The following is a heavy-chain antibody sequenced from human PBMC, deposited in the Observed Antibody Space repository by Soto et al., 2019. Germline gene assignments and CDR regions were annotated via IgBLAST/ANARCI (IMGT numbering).Heavy chain of an antibody. J-gene: IGHJ6*02. V-gene: IGHV3-30*18. CDR2: TSYDRSDK. CDR3: AKADDSSTYFYYYGMDV. D-gene: IGHD6-13*01. CDR1: GFTFNKYG. Sequence: QVQLAESGGGVVQPGRSLRLSCVASGFTFNKYGMHWVRQAPGKGLEWVAVTSYDRSDKWYAASVKGRFTISKDNSKNMVFLQMNSLRVEDTALYYCAKADDSSTYFYYYGMDVWGLGTPVTVSS.